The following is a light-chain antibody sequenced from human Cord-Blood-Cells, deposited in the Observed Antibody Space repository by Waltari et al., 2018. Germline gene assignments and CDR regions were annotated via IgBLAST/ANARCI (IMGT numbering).Light chain of an antibody. Sequence: DILMTPSPATLSVSPGERATLSCRPSQGVSSNLAWYQQKPGQAPRLLIYGASTRATDIPARFSGSGSGTEFTLTISSLQSEDFAVYFCQQYNNWPPYTFGQGTKLEIK. CDR1: QGVSSN. V-gene: IGKV3-15*01. J-gene: IGKJ2*01. CDR2: GAS. CDR3: QQYNNWPPYT.